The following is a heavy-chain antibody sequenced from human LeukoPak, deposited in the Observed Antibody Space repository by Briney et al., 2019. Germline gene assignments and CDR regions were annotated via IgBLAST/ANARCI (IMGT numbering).Heavy chain of an antibody. CDR1: GFIFSNAY. CDR3: TTDGLFYYYGVDV. V-gene: IGHV3-15*01. CDR2: IKSKTDGGTT. J-gene: IGHJ6*02. Sequence: GGSLRLSCAASGFIFSNAYMSWVRQALGKGLEWVGHIKSKTDGGTTDYAAPVKGRFTISRDDSKNTLYLQMNSLKTEDTALYYCTTDGLFYYYGVDVWGQGTTVTVS. D-gene: IGHD3/OR15-3a*01.